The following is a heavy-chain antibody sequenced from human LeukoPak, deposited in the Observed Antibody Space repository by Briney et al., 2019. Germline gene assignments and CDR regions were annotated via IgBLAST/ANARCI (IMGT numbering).Heavy chain of an antibody. CDR1: GVSISSSNSY. V-gene: IGHV4-39*07. J-gene: IGHJ4*02. CDR3: ARVRIRRVFDY. CDR2: IYYSGST. D-gene: IGHD2/OR15-2a*01. Sequence: PSETLSLTCTVSGVSISSSNSYWGWIRQPPGKGLEWIGSIYYSGSTYYNPSLKSRVTISVDTSKNQFSLKLSSVTAADTAVYYCARVRIRRVFDYWGQGTLVTVSS.